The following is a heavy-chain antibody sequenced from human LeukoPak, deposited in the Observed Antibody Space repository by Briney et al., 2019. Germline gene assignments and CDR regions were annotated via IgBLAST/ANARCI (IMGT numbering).Heavy chain of an antibody. J-gene: IGHJ4*02. V-gene: IGHV3-11*01. CDR2: ISSSGDSK. CDR1: GFPFSDYY. Sequence: GGSLRLSCAASGFPFSDYYMSWIRQAPGKGLEWVSYISSSGDSKHYADSVKGRFTISRDNAKNSVHLQMNSLRAEDTAVYYCARVVHYGSGPAVGWGQGTLVTVSS. CDR3: ARVVHYGSGPAVG. D-gene: IGHD3-10*01.